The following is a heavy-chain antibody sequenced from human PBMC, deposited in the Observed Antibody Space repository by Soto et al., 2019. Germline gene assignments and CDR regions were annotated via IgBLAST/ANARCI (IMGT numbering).Heavy chain of an antibody. J-gene: IGHJ3*02. CDR2: INPNSGGT. CDR1: GYTFTGYY. D-gene: IGHD6-19*01. V-gene: IGHV1-2*04. Sequence: ASVKVSCKASGYTFTGYYMHCVRQAPGQGLEWMGWINPNSGGTNYAQKFQGWVTMTRDTSISTAYMELSRLRSDDTAVYYCARGEQWLVLAEPTQDAFDIWGQGTMVTVSS. CDR3: ARGEQWLVLAEPTQDAFDI.